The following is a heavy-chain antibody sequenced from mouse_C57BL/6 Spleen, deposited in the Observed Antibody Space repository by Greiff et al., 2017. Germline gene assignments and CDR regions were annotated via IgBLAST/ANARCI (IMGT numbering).Heavy chain of an antibody. CDR1: GYTFTSYW. CDR3: ARRGNYGSSPYYFDY. Sequence: QVQLQQPGTELVKPGASVKLSCKASGYTFTSYWMHWVKQRPGQGLEWIGNINPSNGGTNYNEKCKSKATLTVDKSSSTAYMQLSSLTSEDTAVYYCARRGNYGSSPYYFDYWGQGTTLTVSS. J-gene: IGHJ2*01. CDR2: INPSNGGT. V-gene: IGHV1-53*01. D-gene: IGHD1-1*01.